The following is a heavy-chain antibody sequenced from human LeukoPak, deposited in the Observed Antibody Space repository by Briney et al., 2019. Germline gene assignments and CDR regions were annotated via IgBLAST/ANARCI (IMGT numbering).Heavy chain of an antibody. CDR2: INPSGGST. Sequence: GGSLRLSCAASGFTFSSYAMHWVRQAPGQGLEWMGIINPSGGSTSYAQKFQGRVTMTRDTSTSTVYMELSSLRSEDTAVYYCARVAVVPAALTQDYYYYYGMDVWGQGTTVTVSS. J-gene: IGHJ6*02. D-gene: IGHD2-2*01. CDR3: ARVAVVPAALTQDYYYYYGMDV. V-gene: IGHV1-46*01. CDR1: GFTFSSYA.